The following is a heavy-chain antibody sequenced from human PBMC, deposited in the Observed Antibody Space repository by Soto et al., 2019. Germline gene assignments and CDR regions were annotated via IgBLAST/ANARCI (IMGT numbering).Heavy chain of an antibody. V-gene: IGHV3-23*01. Sequence: GGSLRLSCAASGFTFSSYAMSWVRQAPGKGLEWVSAISGSGGSTYYADSVKGRFTISRDNSKNTLYLQMNSLRAEYTAVYYCAKMGGSITMIVVVIEDDAFDIWGQGTMVTVSS. CDR3: AKMGGSITMIVVVIEDDAFDI. CDR2: ISGSGGST. J-gene: IGHJ3*02. D-gene: IGHD3-22*01. CDR1: GFTFSSYA.